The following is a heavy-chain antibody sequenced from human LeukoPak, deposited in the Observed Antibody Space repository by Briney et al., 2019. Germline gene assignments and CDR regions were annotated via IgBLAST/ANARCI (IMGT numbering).Heavy chain of an antibody. J-gene: IGHJ4*02. CDR2: ITGSGDGT. CDR1: GFTFSSYW. CDR3: AKAGLVRGGALDS. D-gene: IGHD4/OR15-4a*01. V-gene: IGHV3-23*01. Sequence: GGSLRLSCAASGFTFSSYWMSWVRQAPGKGLEWVSSITGSGDGTSAADSVTGRFSISRDNSKSTLYLQMNSLRVEDTAVYYCAKAGLVRGGALDSWGQGTLVTVSS.